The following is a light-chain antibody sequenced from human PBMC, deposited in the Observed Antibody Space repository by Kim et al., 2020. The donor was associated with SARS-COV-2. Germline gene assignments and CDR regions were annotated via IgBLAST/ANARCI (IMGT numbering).Light chain of an antibody. CDR2: GAS. CDR3: QQYNNWPLT. CDR1: QSVSSN. V-gene: IGKV3-15*01. J-gene: IGKJ1*01. Sequence: EIVMTQSPATLSVSPGEGATLSCRASQSVSSNLVWYQQKPGQAPRLLISGASTRVTGIPARFSGSGSGTEFTLAISSLQSEDFAVYYCQQYNNWPLTFGQGTRVEIK.